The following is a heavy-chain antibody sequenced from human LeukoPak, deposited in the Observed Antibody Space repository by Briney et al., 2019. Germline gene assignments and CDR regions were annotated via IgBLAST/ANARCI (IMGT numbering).Heavy chain of an antibody. Sequence: SQTLSLTCAVSGGSISSGGYSWSWIRQPPGQGLEWIGYIYHSGSTYYNPSLKSRVTISVDRSKNQFSLKLSSVTAADTAVYYCAAGVVWAYNWFDPWGQGTLVTVSS. J-gene: IGHJ5*02. CDR3: AAGVVWAYNWFDP. D-gene: IGHD2-8*02. V-gene: IGHV4-30-2*01. CDR2: IYHSGST. CDR1: GGSISSGGYS.